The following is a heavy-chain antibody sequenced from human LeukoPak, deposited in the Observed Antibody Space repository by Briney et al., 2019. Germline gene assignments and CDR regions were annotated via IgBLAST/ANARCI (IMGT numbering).Heavy chain of an antibody. J-gene: IGHJ4*02. D-gene: IGHD3-22*01. V-gene: IGHV1-46*01. Sequence: ASAKVSCKASGYTFTSYYIHWVRQAPGQGLEWVGIINPSGGSTSYAQKFQGRVTMTRDTSTSTAYMELSSLRSEDTAVYYCTRDGTHYYDSSGYSGYFDYWGQGTLVTVSS. CDR2: INPSGGST. CDR1: GYTFTSYY. CDR3: TRDGTHYYDSSGYSGYFDY.